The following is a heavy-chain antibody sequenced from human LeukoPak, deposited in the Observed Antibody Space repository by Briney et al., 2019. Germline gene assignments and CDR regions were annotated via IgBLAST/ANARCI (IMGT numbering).Heavy chain of an antibody. D-gene: IGHD5-12*01. CDR3: ARVDDDSGYDSAFDP. V-gene: IGHV1-2*02. J-gene: IGHJ5*02. CDR2: INPNSGGT. CDR1: GGTFSSYA. Sequence: ASVKVSCKASGGTFSSYAISWVRQAPGQGLEWMGWINPNSGGTNYAQKFQGRVTMTRDTSISTAYMELSRLRSDDTAVYYCARVDDDSGYDSAFDPWGQGTLVTVSS.